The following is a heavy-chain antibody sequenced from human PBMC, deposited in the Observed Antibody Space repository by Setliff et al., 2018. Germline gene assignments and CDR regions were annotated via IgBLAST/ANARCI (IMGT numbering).Heavy chain of an antibody. J-gene: IGHJ4*02. Sequence: PGESLKISCAVSGFTFSNHWMTWVRQTPGKGLEWVSVISSDGTSIYYADSVKGRFTISRDNSKNTLYLQMNRLRAEDTAIYYCARCSSWHGHYPHFNYWGQGTLVTVSS. V-gene: IGHV3-23*03. CDR1: GFTFSNHW. CDR2: ISSDGTSI. D-gene: IGHD6-13*01. CDR3: ARCSSWHGHYPHFNY.